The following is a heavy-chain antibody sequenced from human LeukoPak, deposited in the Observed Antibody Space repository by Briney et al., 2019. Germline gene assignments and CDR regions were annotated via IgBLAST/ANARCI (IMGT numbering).Heavy chain of an antibody. Sequence: GRSLRLSCAPSRFTLCKYWMHSVRETAGPGLGWGSRFKEERPYSRYPLSVKGRFTISKNNGRNTVFLQMNSLRAEDRAVYCCARDFDMGITPGDDFDLWGGRTRVSLS. D-gene: IGHD3-9*01. V-gene: IGHV3-74*01. CDR3: ARDFDMGITPGDDFDL. CDR1: RFTLCKYW. J-gene: IGHJ4*02. CDR2: FKEERPYS.